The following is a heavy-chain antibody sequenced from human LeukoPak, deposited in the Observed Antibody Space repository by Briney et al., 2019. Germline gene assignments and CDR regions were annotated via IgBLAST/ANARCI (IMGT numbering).Heavy chain of an antibody. D-gene: IGHD3-22*01. CDR1: GFTFTSYA. CDR2: ISGSGGST. V-gene: IGHV3-23*01. J-gene: IGHJ3*02. CDR3: AKDRFYDTTTTGAFDI. Sequence: GGSLRLSCAASGFTFTSYAMSWVRQAPGKVLEWISAISGSGGSTYYADSVKGRFTISRDNSKNTLYLQMNSLRAEDTAVYYCAKDRFYDTTTTGAFDIWGQGTMVTVSS.